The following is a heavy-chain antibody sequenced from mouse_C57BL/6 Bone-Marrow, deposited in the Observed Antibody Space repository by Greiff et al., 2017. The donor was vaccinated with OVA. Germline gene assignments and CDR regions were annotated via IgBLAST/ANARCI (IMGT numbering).Heavy chain of an antibody. J-gene: IGHJ4*01. CDR2: LDPENGDT. Sequence: VQLQQSGAELVRPGASVKLSCTASGFNIKDDYMHWVKQRPEQGLEWIGWLDPENGDTEYASKFQGKATITADTSSNTAYLQLSSLTSEDTAVYYCTTPCGMDYWGQGTSVTVSS. CDR3: TTPCGMDY. V-gene: IGHV14-4*01. CDR1: GFNIKDDY.